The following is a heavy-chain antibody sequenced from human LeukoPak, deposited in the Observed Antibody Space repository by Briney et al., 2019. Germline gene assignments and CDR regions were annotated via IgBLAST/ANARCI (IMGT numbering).Heavy chain of an antibody. V-gene: IGHV3-30-3*01. CDR1: GFTFSSYA. J-gene: IGHJ4*02. D-gene: IGHD3-22*01. CDR2: VSYDGSNK. Sequence: GGSLRLSCAASGFTFSSYAMHWVRQAPGKGLEWVAVVSYDGSNKYYADSVKGRFTISRVNSKNTLYLQMNSLRAEDTAVYYCARDGNYYDSSGYPSRWGQRTLATVSS. CDR3: ARDGNYYDSSGYPSR.